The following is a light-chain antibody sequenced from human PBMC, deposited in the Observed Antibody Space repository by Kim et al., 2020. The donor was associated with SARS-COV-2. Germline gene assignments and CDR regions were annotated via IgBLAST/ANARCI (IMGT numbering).Light chain of an antibody. J-gene: IGKJ5*01. Sequence: FSPGDRATLSCRASQSVSSYLAWYQQKPGQAPRLLIYDASNRATGIPARFSGSGSGTDFTLTISSLEPEDFAVYYCQQRSNWPITFGQGTRLEIK. V-gene: IGKV3-11*01. CDR2: DAS. CDR3: QQRSNWPIT. CDR1: QSVSSY.